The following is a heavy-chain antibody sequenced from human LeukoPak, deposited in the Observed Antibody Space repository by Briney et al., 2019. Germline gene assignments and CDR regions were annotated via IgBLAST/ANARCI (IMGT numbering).Heavy chain of an antibody. Sequence: SGRSLRLSCAASGFTFSSYAMHWVRQAPGKGLEWVAVISYDGSNKYYADSVKGRFTISRDNSKNTLYLQMNSLRAEDTAVYCCARDMDPSSGLDYWGQGTLVTVSS. V-gene: IGHV3-30-3*01. CDR2: ISYDGSNK. J-gene: IGHJ4*02. CDR1: GFTFSSYA. D-gene: IGHD6-25*01. CDR3: ARDMDPSSGLDY.